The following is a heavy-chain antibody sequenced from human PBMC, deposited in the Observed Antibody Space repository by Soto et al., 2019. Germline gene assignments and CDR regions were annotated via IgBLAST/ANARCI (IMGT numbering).Heavy chain of an antibody. CDR1: GDSVSSNSAA. V-gene: IGHV6-1*01. J-gene: IGHJ6*02. Sequence: SQTLSLTCAISGDSVSSNSAAWNWIRQSPSRGLEWLGRTYYRSKWYNDYAVSVKSRITIYPDTSKNQFSLQLNSVTPEDTAVYYCAREYDFWSGYSYYYYGMDVWGQGTTVTVSS. CDR3: AREYDFWSGYSYYYYGMDV. CDR2: TYYRSKWYN. D-gene: IGHD3-3*01.